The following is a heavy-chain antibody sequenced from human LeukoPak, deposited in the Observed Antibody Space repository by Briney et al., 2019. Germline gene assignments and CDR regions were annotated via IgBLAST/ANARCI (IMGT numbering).Heavy chain of an antibody. D-gene: IGHD2-21*02. V-gene: IGHV1-69*13. CDR2: IIPIFGTA. Sequence: SVKVSCKASGGTFSSYAISWVRQAPGQGLEWMGGIIPIFGTANYAQKFQGRVTITADESTSTAYMELSSLRSEDTAVYYCANTVVTATSYAFDIWGQGTMVTVSS. CDR1: GGTFSSYA. J-gene: IGHJ3*02. CDR3: ANTVVTATSYAFDI.